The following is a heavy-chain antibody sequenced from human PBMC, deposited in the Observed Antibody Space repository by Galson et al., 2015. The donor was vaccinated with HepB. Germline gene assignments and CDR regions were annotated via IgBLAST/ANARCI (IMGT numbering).Heavy chain of an antibody. CDR2: ISYDGSNK. CDR1: GFTFSSYG. J-gene: IGHJ4*02. V-gene: IGHV3-30*03. Sequence: SLRLSCAASGFTFSSYGMHWVRQAPGKGLEWVAVISYDGSNKYYADSVKGRFTISRDNSKNTLYLQMNSLRAVDTAVYYCAITYYYGSGPPDYWGQGTLVTVSS. D-gene: IGHD3-10*01. CDR3: AITYYYGSGPPDY.